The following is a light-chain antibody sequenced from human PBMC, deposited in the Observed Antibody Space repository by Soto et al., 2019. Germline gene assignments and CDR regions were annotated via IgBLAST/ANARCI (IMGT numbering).Light chain of an antibody. Sequence: EIVLTQSPATLSVSPGERATLSCRASQSISSLLAWYQQKPGQAPRRLIYGASTRATGIPATFSGSGSGTDCTLTISSLQSEDFAVYYCQQDYDWPITSCQGTRLEI. CDR1: QSISSL. J-gene: IGKJ5*01. CDR3: QQDYDWPIT. V-gene: IGKV3-15*01. CDR2: GAS.